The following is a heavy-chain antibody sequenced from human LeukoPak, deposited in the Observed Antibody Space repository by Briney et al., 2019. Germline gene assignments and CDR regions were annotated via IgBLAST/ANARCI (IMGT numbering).Heavy chain of an antibody. D-gene: IGHD5-18*01. CDR1: GYTFSIYG. J-gene: IGHJ4*02. V-gene: IGHV1-18*01. CDR3: ARAVRGYSYAYLPY. CDR2: ISAYDGNT. Sequence: GASVKVSFKASGYTFSIYGISWVRQAPGQGIEWMGWISAYDGNTDYAQNLHGRVTITTATSTSTAYMELRSLRSDDPAVYYCARAVRGYSYAYLPYWGQGTLVTVSS.